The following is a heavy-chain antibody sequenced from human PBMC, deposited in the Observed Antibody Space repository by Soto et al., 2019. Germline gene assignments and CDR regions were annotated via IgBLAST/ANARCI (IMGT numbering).Heavy chain of an antibody. CDR3: AKGRPEPLYFYESSGSSRSFDY. J-gene: IGHJ4*02. V-gene: IGHV3-23*01. Sequence: PGGSLRLSCAASGFTFSSYAMSWVRQAPGKGLEWVSAISGSGGSTYYADSVKGRFTISRDNSKNTLYLQMNSLRAEDTAVYYCAKGRPEPLYFYESSGSSRSFDYWGQGTLVTVSS. CDR2: ISGSGGST. D-gene: IGHD3-22*01. CDR1: GFTFSSYA.